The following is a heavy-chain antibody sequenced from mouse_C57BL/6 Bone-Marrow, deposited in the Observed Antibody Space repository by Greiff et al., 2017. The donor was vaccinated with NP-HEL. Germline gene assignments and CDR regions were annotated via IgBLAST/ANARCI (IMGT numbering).Heavy chain of an antibody. CDR3: ARRLLRDY. CDR1: GFTFSSYG. CDR2: ISSGGSYT. D-gene: IGHD2-10*01. V-gene: IGHV5-6*01. Sequence: EVQVVESGGDLVKPGGSLKLSCAASGFTFSSYGMSWVRQTPDKRLEWVATISSGGSYTYYPDSVKGRFTISRDNAKNTLYLQMSSLKSEDTAMYYCARRLLRDYWGQGTTLTVSS. J-gene: IGHJ2*01.